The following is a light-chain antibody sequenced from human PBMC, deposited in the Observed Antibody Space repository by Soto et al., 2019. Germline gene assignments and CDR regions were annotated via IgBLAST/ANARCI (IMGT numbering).Light chain of an antibody. V-gene: IGLV2-14*01. CDR2: GVT. J-gene: IGLJ2*01. CDR3: SSYTSSTTLSVV. Sequence: QSALTQPASVSGSPGQSITISCTGTSSDVGDYNYVSWYQQHPGKAPKLMIYGVTNRPSGVSNRFSGSKSGNTASLTISGLHAEDEADYYFSSYTSSTTLSVVFGGGTKVPVL. CDR1: SSDVGDYNY.